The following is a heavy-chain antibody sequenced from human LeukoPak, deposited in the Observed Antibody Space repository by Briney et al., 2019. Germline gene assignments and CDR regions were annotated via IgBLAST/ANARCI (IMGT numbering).Heavy chain of an antibody. CDR1: GFTFNSYW. CDR3: VRTKRTNYYYYYMDV. Sequence: GGSLRLSCAASGFTFNSYWMHCVRQAPGKGLVWVSRIDTDGRTTSYADSVKGRFTISRDNAKNTLYLRMSSLRAEDTAVYYCVRTKRTNYYYYYMDVWGKGTTVTVSS. CDR2: IDTDGRTT. J-gene: IGHJ6*03. V-gene: IGHV3-74*01. D-gene: IGHD2-8*01.